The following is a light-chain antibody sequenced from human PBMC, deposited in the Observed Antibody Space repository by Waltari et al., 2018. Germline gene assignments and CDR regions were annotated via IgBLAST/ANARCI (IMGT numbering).Light chain of an antibody. CDR1: SSTGGGYNY. J-gene: IGLJ2*01. V-gene: IGLV2-14*03. CDR3: SSYTSSSTVV. CDR2: DVS. Sequence: QSALTQPASVSGSPGQSITISCTGTSSTGGGYNYVSWYQQHPGKAPKLIIYDVSNRPSGVSNRFSGSKSGNTASLTISGLQAEDEADYYCSSYTSSSTVVFGGGTKLTVL.